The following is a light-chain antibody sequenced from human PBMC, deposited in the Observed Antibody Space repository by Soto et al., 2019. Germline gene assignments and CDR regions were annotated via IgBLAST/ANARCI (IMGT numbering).Light chain of an antibody. V-gene: IGKV1-5*01. CDR1: QSISSW. Sequence: DIQMTQSPSTLSASVVDRFTITCRASQSISSWLAWYQQKPGKAPKLLIYDASSLESGVPSRFSGSGSGTEFTLTISSLQPDDFATYYCQKYDSYPLTFGGGTKVDIK. J-gene: IGKJ4*01. CDR2: DAS. CDR3: QKYDSYPLT.